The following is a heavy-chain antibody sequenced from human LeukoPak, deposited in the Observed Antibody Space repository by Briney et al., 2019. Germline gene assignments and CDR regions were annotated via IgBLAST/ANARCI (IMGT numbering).Heavy chain of an antibody. D-gene: IGHD4-17*01. Sequence: PGASLRLSCAASGFTFSSYAMSWVRQAPGKGLEWVSAISGSGGSTYYADSVKGRFTISRDNSKNTLYLQMNSLRAEDTVVYYCAKDSYGDYGKNWFDPWGQGTLVTVSS. CDR1: GFTFSSYA. CDR3: AKDSYGDYGKNWFDP. CDR2: ISGSGGST. J-gene: IGHJ5*02. V-gene: IGHV3-23*01.